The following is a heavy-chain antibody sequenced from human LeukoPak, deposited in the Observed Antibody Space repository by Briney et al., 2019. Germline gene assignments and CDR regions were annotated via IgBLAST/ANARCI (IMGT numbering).Heavy chain of an antibody. CDR3: ARRRRGVAATLDY. V-gene: IGHV4-59*08. Sequence: SETLSLTCTVSGGSIRSYYWSWIRQPPGKGLEWIGYIYYSGSTNYNPSLKSRVTISVDTSKNQFSLKLSSVTAADTAVYYCARRRRGVAATLDYWGQGTLVTVSS. J-gene: IGHJ4*02. CDR1: GGSIRSYY. D-gene: IGHD2-15*01. CDR2: IYYSGST.